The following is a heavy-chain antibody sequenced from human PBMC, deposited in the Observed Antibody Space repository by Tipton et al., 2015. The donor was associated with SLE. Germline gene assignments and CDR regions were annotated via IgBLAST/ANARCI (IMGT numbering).Heavy chain of an antibody. Sequence: SGFTFSSYGMHWVRQAPGTGLEGMAAIWADGTNEYYADSVKGRFNISRDNSKNTLYLQMNSLRVEDTAVYYCARELQGGRKNYSYYYGMDVWGQGTTVTVSS. CDR3: ARELQGGRKNYSYYYGMDV. V-gene: IGHV3-33*01. J-gene: IGHJ6*02. CDR1: GFTFSSYG. CDR2: IWADGTNE. D-gene: IGHD1-7*01.